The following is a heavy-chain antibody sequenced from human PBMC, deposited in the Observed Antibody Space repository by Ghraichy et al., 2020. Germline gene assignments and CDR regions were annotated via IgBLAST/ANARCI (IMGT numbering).Heavy chain of an antibody. Sequence: GSLRLSCEASGFIFGNYAMDWVRQAPGRGLEWVSTISGGGGVTYYADSVKGRFTISRDNSKNTVYLQMNGLRADDAAVYYCAKTFGQLWLFPFDYWGQGTLVTVSS. D-gene: IGHD3-9*01. CDR2: ISGGGGVT. CDR1: GFIFGNYA. CDR3: AKTFGQLWLFPFDY. V-gene: IGHV3-23*01. J-gene: IGHJ4*02.